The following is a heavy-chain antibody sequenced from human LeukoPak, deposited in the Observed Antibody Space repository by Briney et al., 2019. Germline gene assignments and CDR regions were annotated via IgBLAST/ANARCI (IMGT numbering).Heavy chain of an antibody. Sequence: KPSETLSLTCAVYVGSFSGYYWSWIRQPPGKGLEWIGEINHSGSTNYNPSLKSRVTISVDTSKNQFSLKLSSVTAADTAVYYCARGGGYYYGSGSRGCWFDPWGQGTLVTVSS. V-gene: IGHV4-34*01. CDR1: VGSFSGYY. CDR3: ARGGGYYYGSGSRGCWFDP. D-gene: IGHD3-10*01. CDR2: INHSGST. J-gene: IGHJ5*02.